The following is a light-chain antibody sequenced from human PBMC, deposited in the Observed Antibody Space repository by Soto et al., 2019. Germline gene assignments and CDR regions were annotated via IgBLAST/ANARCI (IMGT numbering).Light chain of an antibody. J-gene: IGKJ5*01. CDR2: AAS. CDR1: QTIYSN. CDR3: QQTYSSLPIT. Sequence: DIQMAQSPSSLSASLWDEVAITCRASQTIYSNLNWYQQKPGKAPNLLIYAASSLESGVPARFSGSGSGTPFTLTITGLQPEDFATYYCQQTYSSLPITFGQGTRLEIK. V-gene: IGKV1-39*01.